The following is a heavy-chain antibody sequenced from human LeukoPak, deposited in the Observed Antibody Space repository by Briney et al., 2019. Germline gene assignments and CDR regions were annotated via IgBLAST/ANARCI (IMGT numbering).Heavy chain of an antibody. J-gene: IGHJ4*02. CDR1: GGSFSGYY. CDR2: INHSGMS. CDR3: ARGDTSGSYYDY. D-gene: IGHD1-26*01. Sequence: SETLSLTCAVYGGSFSGYYWTWIRQPPGKGLEWIGEINHSGMSAYDPSLKSRVIISVDTSKKQFSLKLTSVTAADTAVYYCARGDTSGSYYDYWGQGTLVTVSS. V-gene: IGHV4-34*01.